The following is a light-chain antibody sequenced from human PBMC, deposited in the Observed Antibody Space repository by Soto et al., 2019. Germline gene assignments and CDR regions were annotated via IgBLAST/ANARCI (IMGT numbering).Light chain of an antibody. J-gene: IGKJ1*01. CDR1: QGIRID. V-gene: IGKV1-17*02. Sequence: DIQITQFPSSLSASVGDRVTITCRASQGIRIDLGWFQQRPGKAPKRLIYGASSLQSGVPSRFSGSGSGTEFTLTISNLQPEDFATYYCLQHNSFPRTFGQGTKVDIK. CDR2: GAS. CDR3: LQHNSFPRT.